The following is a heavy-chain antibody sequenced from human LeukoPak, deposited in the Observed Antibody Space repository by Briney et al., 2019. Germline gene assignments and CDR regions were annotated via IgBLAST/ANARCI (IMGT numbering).Heavy chain of an antibody. CDR2: ITTYT. CDR3: ARDPTRYASTTVVASNFDY. J-gene: IGHJ4*02. CDR1: GFTSSDYY. Sequence: PGGSLRLSCAASGFTSSDYYMSWIRQAPGKGLEWLSYITTYTNYADSVKGRFTISRDNAKNSLYLQMNSLRDEDTAVYYCARDPTRYASTTVVASNFDYWGQGTLVTVSS. D-gene: IGHD4-23*01. V-gene: IGHV3-11*06.